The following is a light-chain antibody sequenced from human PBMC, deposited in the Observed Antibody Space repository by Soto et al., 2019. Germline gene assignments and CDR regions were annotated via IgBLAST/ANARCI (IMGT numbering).Light chain of an antibody. CDR1: QTINSY. CDR2: ATS. V-gene: IGKV1-39*01. J-gene: IGKJ1*01. Sequence: DIPMTQSPSSLSASVGDRVTIACRASQTINSYLTWYQQNPGKAPKLLIYATSTLQSGVPSRFSGSGSGTDFTLTITSLQPEDFATYYCQQSYTTPWTFGQGTKVEVK. CDR3: QQSYTTPWT.